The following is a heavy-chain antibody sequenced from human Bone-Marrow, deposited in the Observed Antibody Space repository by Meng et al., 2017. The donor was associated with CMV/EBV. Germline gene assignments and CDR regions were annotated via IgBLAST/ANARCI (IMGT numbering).Heavy chain of an antibody. CDR2: IYYNGGT. CDR3: ARGARVYGMDV. Sequence: SETLSLTCSVSDDFVSSDTYYWNWIRQPPGKGLEWIGYIYYNGGTNYNPSLKSPVTMSIDTSKKQFSLRLSSVTAADTAVYYCARGARVYGMDVWGQGTAVTAP. J-gene: IGHJ6*02. V-gene: IGHV4-61*01. CDR1: DDFVSSDTYY.